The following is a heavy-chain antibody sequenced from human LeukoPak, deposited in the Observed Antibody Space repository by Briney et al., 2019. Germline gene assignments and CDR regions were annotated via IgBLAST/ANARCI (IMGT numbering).Heavy chain of an antibody. J-gene: IGHJ3*02. V-gene: IGHV1-2*02. D-gene: IGHD2-21*01. CDR3: ARDFDRPYSNGFDI. CDR1: GYTFTGYY. CDR2: INPKSGGT. Sequence: ASVKVSCKASGYTFTGYYMHWVRQAPGQGLEWLGWINPKSGGTNYAQKFQGRVTMTRDTSISTAYMEVSRLRSDDTAVYYCARDFDRPYSNGFDIWGQGTMVTVSS.